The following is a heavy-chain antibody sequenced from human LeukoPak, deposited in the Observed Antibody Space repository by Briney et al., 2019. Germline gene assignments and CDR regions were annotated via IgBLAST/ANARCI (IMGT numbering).Heavy chain of an antibody. Sequence: GASVKVSFKASGYTFTVYYMHWVRQAPGQGLEWMGWINPNSGGTNYAQKFQGRVTMTRDTSISTAYMELSRLRSDDTAVYYCARDSSSGWYAPDYWGQGTLVTVSS. D-gene: IGHD6-19*01. J-gene: IGHJ4*02. CDR2: INPNSGGT. V-gene: IGHV1-2*02. CDR1: GYTFTVYY. CDR3: ARDSSSGWYAPDY.